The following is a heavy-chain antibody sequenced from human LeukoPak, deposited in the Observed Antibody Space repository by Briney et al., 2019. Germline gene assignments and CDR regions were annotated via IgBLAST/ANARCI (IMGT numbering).Heavy chain of an antibody. Sequence: GASVKVSCKVSGYALSKLSIHWVQQAPGKGLEWIGGFDRELGDATFAQKFQGRVTLTEDTSTDTAFMDLSSLRSEDTAVYYCARAAVAAAGSGVVNWFDPWGQGTLVTVSS. CDR1: GYALSKLS. J-gene: IGHJ5*02. CDR2: FDRELGDA. D-gene: IGHD6-13*01. V-gene: IGHV1-24*01. CDR3: ARAAVAAAGSGVVNWFDP.